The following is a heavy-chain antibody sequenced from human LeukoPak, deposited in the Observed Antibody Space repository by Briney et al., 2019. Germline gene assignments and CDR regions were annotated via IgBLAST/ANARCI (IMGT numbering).Heavy chain of an antibody. D-gene: IGHD3-16*02. CDR2: IHEDGSQK. J-gene: IGHJ5*02. Sequence: PGGSLRLSCAASGFTFSIYWMTWVRQAPGKGLEWVANIHEDGSQKYYVDSVKGRFTISRDNAKNSLYLQMSSLRAEDTSVYYCARVSRLRNPRTLDLWGQGTLVTVS. CDR3: ARVSRLRNPRTLDL. V-gene: IGHV3-7*01. CDR1: GFTFSIYW.